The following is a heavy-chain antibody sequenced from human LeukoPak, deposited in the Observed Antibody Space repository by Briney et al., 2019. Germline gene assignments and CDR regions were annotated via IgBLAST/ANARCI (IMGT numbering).Heavy chain of an antibody. J-gene: IGHJ4*02. CDR3: ARETAYYSLSPLDY. Sequence: GGSLRLSCAASGFTFSNAWMSWVRQAPGKGLAWVSYISSTGTTFSYADSVRGRFTISRDDAKNSLYLQMNSLRAEDTAVYYCARETAYYSLSPLDYWGQGSLVTVSS. V-gene: IGHV3-11*04. D-gene: IGHD2-21*01. CDR1: GFTFSNAW. CDR2: ISSTGTTF.